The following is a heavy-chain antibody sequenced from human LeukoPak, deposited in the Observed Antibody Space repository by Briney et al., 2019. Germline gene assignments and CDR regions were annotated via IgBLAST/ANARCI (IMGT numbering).Heavy chain of an antibody. Sequence: SETLSLTCTVSGGSISSGSYYWSWIRQPAGKGLEWIGRIYTSGSTNYNPSLKSRVTVSVDTSKNQFSLKLSSVTAADTAVYYCARETRTTYCSGGSCYWRFSFDIWGQGTMVTVSS. CDR3: ARETRTTYCSGGSCYWRFSFDI. CDR2: IYTSGST. J-gene: IGHJ3*02. V-gene: IGHV4-61*02. CDR1: GGSISSGSYY. D-gene: IGHD2-15*01.